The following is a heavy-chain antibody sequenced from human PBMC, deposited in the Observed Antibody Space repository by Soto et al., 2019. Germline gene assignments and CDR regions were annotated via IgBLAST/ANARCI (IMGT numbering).Heavy chain of an antibody. CDR1: GFTFSTYA. V-gene: IGHV3-30-3*01. D-gene: IGHD2-2*01. Sequence: LRLSCAASGFTFSTYAMHWVRQAPGKGLEWVAVISHDGSNKYYADSVKGRFTISRDNSKNTLYVQMNSLRGEDTAVYYCTRDPGIVVVPVTMGDYFDYWGQGTLVTVSS. J-gene: IGHJ4*02. CDR2: ISHDGSNK. CDR3: TRDPGIVVVPVTMGDYFDY.